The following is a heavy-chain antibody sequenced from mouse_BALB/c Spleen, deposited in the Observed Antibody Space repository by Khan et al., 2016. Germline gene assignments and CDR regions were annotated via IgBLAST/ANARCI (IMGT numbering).Heavy chain of an antibody. J-gene: IGHJ1*01. D-gene: IGHD1-1*01. V-gene: IGHV3-2*02. CDR3: ARNYYCGSSYYWCFDV. CDR2: ISYSGNT. CDR1: GYSITSDYA. Sequence: EVQLQESGPGLVKPSQSLSLTCTVTGYSITSDYAWNWIRQFPGNKLEWMGYISYSGNTNYNPSLKSRISITRDTSKNQFFLQLNSVTTEDTATXYCARNYYCGSSYYWCFDVWGAGTTVTVSS.